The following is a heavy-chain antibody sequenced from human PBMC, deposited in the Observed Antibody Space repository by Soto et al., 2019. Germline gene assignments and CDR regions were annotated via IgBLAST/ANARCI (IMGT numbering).Heavy chain of an antibody. V-gene: IGHV4-59*01. Sequence: SETLSLTCTVSGDSISRYYWSWIRQPPGKGLEWIGYIYCSGSTNYNPSLKSRVTISIDTSKSQLSLKLSSVTAADTAVYYCAGSSGLFYYYHGMDVWGQGTTVTVSS. D-gene: IGHD6-19*01. J-gene: IGHJ6*02. CDR2: IYCSGST. CDR3: AGSSGLFYYYHGMDV. CDR1: GDSISRYY.